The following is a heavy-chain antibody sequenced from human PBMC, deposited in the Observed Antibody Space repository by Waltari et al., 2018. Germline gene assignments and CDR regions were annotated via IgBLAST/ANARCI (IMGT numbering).Heavy chain of an antibody. CDR2: VDPEDGER. Sequence: QVQLVQSGAEVKKPGASVKVSCKVSGYTLTELSMHWVRQAPGKGVEGMGGVDPEDGERIYAEKSQGRVTMTEDASTDTAYMELSSLRSEDTAVYYCATDAPLLRFLEWLPLDYWGQGTLVTVSS. CDR1: GYTLTELS. J-gene: IGHJ4*02. D-gene: IGHD3-3*01. CDR3: ATDAPLLRFLEWLPLDY. V-gene: IGHV1-24*01.